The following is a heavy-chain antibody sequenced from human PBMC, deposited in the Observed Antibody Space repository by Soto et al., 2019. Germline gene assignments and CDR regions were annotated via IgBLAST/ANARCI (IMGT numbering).Heavy chain of an antibody. Sequence: QVQLVQSGAEVKKPGSSVKVSCKASGGTFSSYAISWVRQAPGQGLEWMGGIIPIFGTANYAQKFQGRVTTTADESTSTAYMELSSLRSEDTAVYYCAWGDSGWSKGYNWFDPWGQGTLVTVSS. V-gene: IGHV1-69*01. CDR2: IIPIFGTA. J-gene: IGHJ5*02. CDR3: AWGDSGWSKGYNWFDP. CDR1: GGTFSSYA. D-gene: IGHD6-19*01.